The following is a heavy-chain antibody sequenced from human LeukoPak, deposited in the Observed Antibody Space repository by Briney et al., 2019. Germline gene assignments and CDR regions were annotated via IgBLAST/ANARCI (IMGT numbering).Heavy chain of an antibody. Sequence: GGSLRLSCAASGFTFSSYAMHWVRQAPGKGLEWVAVISYDGSNKYYADSVKGRFTISRDNSKNTLYLQMNSLRAEDTAVYYCAREYSSITDYSYGMDVWGQGTTVTVSS. D-gene: IGHD6-13*01. CDR3: AREYSSITDYSYGMDV. V-gene: IGHV3-30-3*01. CDR2: ISYDGSNK. J-gene: IGHJ6*02. CDR1: GFTFSSYA.